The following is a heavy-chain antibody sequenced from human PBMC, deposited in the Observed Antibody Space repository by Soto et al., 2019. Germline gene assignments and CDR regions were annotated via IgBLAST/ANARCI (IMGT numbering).Heavy chain of an antibody. D-gene: IGHD5-12*01. CDR3: ARSFSVGYGDY. V-gene: IGHV3-30-3*01. CDR2: ISYDGSNK. Sequence: GGSLILSCAASGFTFSSYAMHWVRQAPGKGLEWVAVISYDGSNKYYADSVKGRFTISRDNSKNTLYLQMNSLRAEDTAVYYCARSFSVGYGDYWGQGTLVTVSS. J-gene: IGHJ4*02. CDR1: GFTFSSYA.